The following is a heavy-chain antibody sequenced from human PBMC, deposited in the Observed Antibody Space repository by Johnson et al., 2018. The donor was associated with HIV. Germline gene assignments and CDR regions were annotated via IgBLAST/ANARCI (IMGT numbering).Heavy chain of an antibody. Sequence: VQLVESGGGLVQPGGSLRLSCAASGFTVSSNYMSWVRQAPGKGPEWVSVIYSGGSTYYADSVKGRFTISRDNSKNTLYLQMNSLRAEDTGVYYCVKDRGSPGIPAAFEIWGQGTMVTVSS. CDR3: VKDRGSPGIPAAFEI. J-gene: IGHJ3*02. CDR1: GFTVSSNY. V-gene: IGHV3-66*01. CDR2: IYSGGST. D-gene: IGHD1-26*01.